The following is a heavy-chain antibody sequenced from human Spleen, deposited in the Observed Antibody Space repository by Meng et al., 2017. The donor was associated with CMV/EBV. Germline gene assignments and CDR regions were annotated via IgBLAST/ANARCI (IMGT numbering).Heavy chain of an antibody. D-gene: IGHD6-13*01. CDR1: GFTFSSYW. J-gene: IGHJ4*02. V-gene: IGHV3-7*01. CDR2: IKQDGSEK. Sequence: GESLKISCAASGFTFSSYWMSWVRQAPGKGLEWVANIKQDGSEKYYVDSVRGRFTISRDNAKNSLYLEMDSLRAEDTAVYYCARDPQGDGYTSLFDFWGQGTLVTVSS. CDR3: ARDPQGDGYTSLFDF.